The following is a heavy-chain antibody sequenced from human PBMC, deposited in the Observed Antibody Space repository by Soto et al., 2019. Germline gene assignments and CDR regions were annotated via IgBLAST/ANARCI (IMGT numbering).Heavy chain of an antibody. V-gene: IGHV3-53*05. CDR2: ISGGGTK. Sequence: GGSLRLSCAAYGFTVSNSYMGWVRQAPGKGLEWVSVISGGGTKSHADSLKGRFTISRDNSKNTLYLQMHSLRGEDTAVYYCARDLSVAGPDYWGQGTLVTVSS. D-gene: IGHD6-19*01. CDR1: GFTVSNSY. J-gene: IGHJ4*02. CDR3: ARDLSVAGPDY.